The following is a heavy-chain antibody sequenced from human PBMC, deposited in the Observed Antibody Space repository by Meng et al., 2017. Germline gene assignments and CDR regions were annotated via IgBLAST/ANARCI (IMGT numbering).Heavy chain of an antibody. V-gene: IGHV1-69*06. CDR3: ARGYGSGSYENPRYYYGMDV. CDR1: GYTFTGYY. D-gene: IGHD3-10*01. Sequence: SVKVSCKASGYTFTGYYMHWVRQAPGQGLEWMGGIIPIFGTANYAQKFQGRVTITADKSTSTAYMELSSLRSEDTAVYYCARGYGSGSYENPRYYYGMDVWGQGTTVTVSS. J-gene: IGHJ6*02. CDR2: IIPIFGTA.